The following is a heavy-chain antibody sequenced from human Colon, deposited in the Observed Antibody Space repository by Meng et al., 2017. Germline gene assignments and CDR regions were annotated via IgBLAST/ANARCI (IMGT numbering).Heavy chain of an antibody. CDR3: ARGRYRSTH. CDR2: ISGSGSSV. CDR1: GFTFSDYY. Sequence: QVQLVESGGGLVKLGGSLRLSCAAFGFTFSDYYMTWIRQAPGKGLVWLSYISGSGSSVYYADSVKGRITISRDNAKNSLYLQMNSLRAEDTAVYYCARGRYRSTHWGQGTLVTVSS. V-gene: IGHV3-11*01. D-gene: IGHD2-2*02. J-gene: IGHJ4*02.